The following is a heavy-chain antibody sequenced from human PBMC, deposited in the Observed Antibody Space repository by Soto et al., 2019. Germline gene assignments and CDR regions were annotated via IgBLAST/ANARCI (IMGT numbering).Heavy chain of an antibody. J-gene: IGHJ6*02. Sequence: QVQLVESGGGVVQPGRSLRLSCAASGFTFSSYAMHWVRQAPGKGLEWVAVISYDGSNKYYADSVKGRFTISRDNSKNTLYLQMNSLRAEDMAVYYCARDRPTGYSSGWYSGYYYYYGMDVWGQGTTVTVSS. V-gene: IGHV3-30-3*01. CDR3: ARDRPTGYSSGWYSGYYYYYGMDV. CDR2: ISYDGSNK. CDR1: GFTFSSYA. D-gene: IGHD6-19*01.